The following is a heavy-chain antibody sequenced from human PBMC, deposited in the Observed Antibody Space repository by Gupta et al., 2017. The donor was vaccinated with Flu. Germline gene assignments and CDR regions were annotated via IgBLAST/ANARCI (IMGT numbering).Heavy chain of an antibody. CDR2: IYTSGST. CDR1: GGAISSYY. V-gene: IGHV4-4*07. CDR3: ARDLLGYCSSTSCYAAEYFQH. D-gene: IGHD2-2*01. J-gene: IGHJ1*01. Sequence: QVQLLESVPGLVKPSATLSLPCTVSGGAISSYYWCWIRQPSGKGLEWIGRIYTSGSTNYNPSLKSRVTMSVDTSKNQFSLKLSSVTAADTAVYYCARDLLGYCSSTSCYAAEYFQHWGQGTLVTVSS.